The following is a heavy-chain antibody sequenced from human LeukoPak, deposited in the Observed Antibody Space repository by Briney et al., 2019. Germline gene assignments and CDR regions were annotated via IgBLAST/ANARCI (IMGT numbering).Heavy chain of an antibody. J-gene: IGHJ4*02. CDR3: ARDPGYDFWSGYYTTAQLDY. CDR1: GYTFTSYY. Sequence: ASVKVSCKASGYTFTSYYMHWVRQAPGQGLEWMGIINPSGGSTSYAQKFQGRVTMTRDTSTGTVYMELSSLRSEDTAVYYCARDPGYDFWSGYYTTAQLDYWGQGTLVTVSS. CDR2: INPSGGST. D-gene: IGHD3-3*01. V-gene: IGHV1-46*03.